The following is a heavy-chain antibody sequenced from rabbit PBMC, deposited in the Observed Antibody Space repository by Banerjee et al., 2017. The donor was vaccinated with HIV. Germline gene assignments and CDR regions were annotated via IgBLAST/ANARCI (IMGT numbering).Heavy chain of an antibody. CDR3: VREVAARFSL. CDR1: GFDFSHYG. J-gene: IGHJ4*01. V-gene: IGHV1S47*01. CDR2: IDPVFGST. D-gene: IGHD4-1*01. Sequence: QEHLVESGGGLVQPGGSLTLSCKASGFDFSHYGVSWVRQAPGKGLEWIGYIDPVFGSTYYASWVNGRFTISSHNARNTLFLQLNSLTAADTATYFCVREVAARFSLWGPGTLVTVS.